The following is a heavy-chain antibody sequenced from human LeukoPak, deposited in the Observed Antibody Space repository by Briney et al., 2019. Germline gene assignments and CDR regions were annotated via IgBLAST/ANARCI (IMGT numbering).Heavy chain of an antibody. V-gene: IGHV1-8*01. CDR3: ARRYCTSGVCYHGIDY. J-gene: IGHJ4*02. D-gene: IGHD2-8*01. CDR1: GYSFSSYN. Sequence: ASVKVSCKASGYSFSSYNIHWVRQATGLGLEWMGWMSPNSGQTGYAQRFQGSVTMTRDTSISTAYMELSSLRSEDTAVYYCARRYCTSGVCYHGIDYWGQGTLVTVSS. CDR2: MSPNSGQT.